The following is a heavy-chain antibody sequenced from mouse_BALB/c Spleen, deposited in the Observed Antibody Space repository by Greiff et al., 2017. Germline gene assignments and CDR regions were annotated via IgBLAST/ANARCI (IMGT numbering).Heavy chain of an antibody. Sequence: EVKLQESGPSLVKPSQTLSLTCSVTGDSITSGYWNWIRKFPGNKLEYMGYISYSGSTYYNPSLKSRISITRDTSKNQYYLQLNSVTTEDTATSYCARYPNPPYAMDYWGQGTSVTVSS. J-gene: IGHJ4*01. CDR2: ISYSGST. CDR1: GDSITSGY. CDR3: ARYPNPPYAMDY. D-gene: IGHD6-1*01. V-gene: IGHV3-8*02.